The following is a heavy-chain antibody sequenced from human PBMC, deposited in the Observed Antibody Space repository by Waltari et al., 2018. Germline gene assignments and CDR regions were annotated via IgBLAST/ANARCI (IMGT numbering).Heavy chain of an antibody. CDR2: VSYTGSP. V-gene: IGHV4-30-4*01. D-gene: IGHD2-15*01. CDR3: ARDRGPGEYYYGMDV. J-gene: IGHJ6*02. CDR1: GGSISSGDHY. Sequence: QVQLQESGPGLVKSSQTLSLTCTVSGGSISSGDHYWNWIRQSPGQCLECIGSVSYTGSPSSTPSLKSPLHISVATSKRQFTLSLYSVTAADTAVYYCARDRGPGEYYYGMDVWGHGTTVIVSS.